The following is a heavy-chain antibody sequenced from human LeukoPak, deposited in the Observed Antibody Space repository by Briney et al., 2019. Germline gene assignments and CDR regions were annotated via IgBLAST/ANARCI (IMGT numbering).Heavy chain of an antibody. Sequence: KPGESLKISCKGSGYSFIRNWIGWVRQMPGKGLEWMAIIYPGDSDTRYSPSFQGQVTISADKSISTAYLQWSSLTASGTAMYYCARLGTSATYFDFWGQGTLVTVSS. CDR1: GYSFIRNW. D-gene: IGHD2-15*01. CDR2: IYPGDSDT. V-gene: IGHV5-51*01. J-gene: IGHJ4*02. CDR3: ARLGTSATYFDF.